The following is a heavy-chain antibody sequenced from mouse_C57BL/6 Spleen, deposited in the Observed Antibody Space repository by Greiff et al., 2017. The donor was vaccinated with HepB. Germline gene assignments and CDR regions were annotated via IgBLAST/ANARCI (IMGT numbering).Heavy chain of an antibody. D-gene: IGHD4-1*01. CDR2: IDPSDSYT. CDR1: GYTFTSYW. V-gene: IGHV1-69*01. J-gene: IGHJ2*01. Sequence: QVQLKQPGAELVMPGASVKLSCKASGYTFTSYWMHWVKQRPGQGLEWIGEIDPSDSYTNYNQKFKGKSTLTVDKSSSTAYMQLSSLTSEDSAVYYCARGNWDEGDYWGQGTTLTVSS. CDR3: ARGNWDEGDY.